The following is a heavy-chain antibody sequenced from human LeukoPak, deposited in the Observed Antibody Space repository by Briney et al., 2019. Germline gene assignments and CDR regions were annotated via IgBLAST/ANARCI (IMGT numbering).Heavy chain of an antibody. CDR2: TNTDGSST. CDR3: YGANAEH. D-gene: IGHD4-23*01. CDR1: GFTVSSSY. V-gene: IGHV3-74*03. J-gene: IGHJ1*01. Sequence: PGGSLRLSCAASGFTVSSSYMSWVRQAPGKGLVWVSGTNTDGSSTMYADSVKGRFTIARDNAKNTLYLQMNSLRAEDTAVYYCYGANAEHWGQGTLVTVSS.